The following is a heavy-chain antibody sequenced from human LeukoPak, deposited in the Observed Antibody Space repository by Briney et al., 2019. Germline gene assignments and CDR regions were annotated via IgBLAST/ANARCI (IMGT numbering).Heavy chain of an antibody. CDR1: GFTFISYS. D-gene: IGHD2/OR15-2a*01. CDR3: ARDLYAYYGMDV. CDR2: ISSSSSDV. V-gene: IGHV3-48*01. J-gene: IGHJ6*02. Sequence: GGSLRLSCAASGFTFISYSMNWVRQAPGKGLGWLSYISSSSSDVHYADSVKGRFTTSRDNAKSSLYLQMNRLRADDTAVYYCARDLYAYYGMDVWGQGTTVTVSS.